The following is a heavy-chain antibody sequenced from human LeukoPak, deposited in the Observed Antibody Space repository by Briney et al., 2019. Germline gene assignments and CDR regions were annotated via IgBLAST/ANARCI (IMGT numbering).Heavy chain of an antibody. CDR2: INTNTGNP. CDR3: ARTKSQYYFDY. Sequence: GASVTVSCKTSGYTFTNNAINWVRQAPGQGLEWMGWINTNTGNPTYAQGFTGRFVFSLDTSVSTAYLQISSLKAEDTAMYYCARTKSQYYFDYWGQGTLVTVSS. CDR1: GYTFTNNA. J-gene: IGHJ4*02. V-gene: IGHV7-4-1*02.